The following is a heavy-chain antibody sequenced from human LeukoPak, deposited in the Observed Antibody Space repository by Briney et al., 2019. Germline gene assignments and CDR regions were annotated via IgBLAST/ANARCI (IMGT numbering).Heavy chain of an antibody. Sequence: RASVKVSCKASGGTFSSYAISWVRQAPGQGLEWMGGIIPIFGTANYAQKFQGRVTITVDESTSTAYMELSSLRSEDTAVYYCARSDSSGYYESHYWGQGTLVTVSS. D-gene: IGHD3-22*01. CDR2: IIPIFGTA. V-gene: IGHV1-69*13. CDR1: GGTFSSYA. CDR3: ARSDSSGYYESHY. J-gene: IGHJ4*02.